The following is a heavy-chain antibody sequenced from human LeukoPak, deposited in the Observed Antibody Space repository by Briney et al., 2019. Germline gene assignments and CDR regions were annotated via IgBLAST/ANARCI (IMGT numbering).Heavy chain of an antibody. CDR1: GFTFSSYG. V-gene: IGHV3-33*01. CDR2: IWYDGSNK. Sequence: PGRSLRLSCAASGFTFSSYGMHWVRQVPGKGLEWVAVIWYDGSNKNYADSVKGRFTISRDNSKNTLYLQMNSLRAEDTAVYYCARDLLPNMVRGVIITPHYYYYGMDVWGKGTTVTVSS. J-gene: IGHJ6*04. CDR3: ARDLLPNMVRGVIITPHYYYYGMDV. D-gene: IGHD3-10*01.